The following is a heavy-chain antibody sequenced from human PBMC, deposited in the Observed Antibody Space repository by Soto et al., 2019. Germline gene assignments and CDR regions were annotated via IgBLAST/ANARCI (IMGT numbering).Heavy chain of an antibody. CDR2: ITRDGYNK. CDR1: GFIFKNYA. V-gene: IGHV3-30*04. CDR3: TKSSGGSSSVGMDY. Sequence: PGLSCAVSGFIFKNYALNWVRQAPGKGLEWVASITRDGYNKYYADSVKGRFTISRDNSKNTLSLQMTALRVEDSSVYYCTKSSGGSSSVGMDYWGPGTLVTVSS. D-gene: IGHD6-6*01. J-gene: IGHJ4*02.